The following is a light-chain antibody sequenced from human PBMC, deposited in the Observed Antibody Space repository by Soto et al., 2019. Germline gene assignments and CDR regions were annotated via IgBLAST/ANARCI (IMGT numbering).Light chain of an antibody. CDR2: GTN. Sequence: QAVVTQEPSFSVSPGGTVTLTCGLSSGSVSTGHFPSWYQQTPGQAPRTLIYGTNSRSSGVPDRFSGSILGTKAALTITGAQADDESYYYCVLYMGGGTYVFGAGTKLTVL. CDR1: SGSVSTGHF. V-gene: IGLV8-61*01. CDR3: VLYMGGGTYV. J-gene: IGLJ1*01.